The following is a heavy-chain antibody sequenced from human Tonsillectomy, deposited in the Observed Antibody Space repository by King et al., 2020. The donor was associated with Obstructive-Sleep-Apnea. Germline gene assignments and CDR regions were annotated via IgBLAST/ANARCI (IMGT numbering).Heavy chain of an antibody. J-gene: IGHJ6*02. D-gene: IGHD4-11*01. Sequence: QLQESGPGLVKPSQTLSLTCTVSGGSMSIGGYYWTWIRQHPGKGLEWIGCMHYTGGTYYTPSLWSRVSISGDLSREQFSLKLSSVTAADTAVYYCARVITTYYYHGADIWGQGTTVTVSS. V-gene: IGHV4-31*03. CDR1: GGSMSIGGYY. CDR2: MHYTGGT. CDR3: ARVITTYYYHGADI.